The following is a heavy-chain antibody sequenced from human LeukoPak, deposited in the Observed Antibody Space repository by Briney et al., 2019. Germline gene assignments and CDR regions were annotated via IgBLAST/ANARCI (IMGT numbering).Heavy chain of an antibody. V-gene: IGHV3-72*01. Sequence: PGGSLRLSCAASGFTFSSYAMTWVRQAPGKGLEWVGRSTNRATGYNTFYAASVKFRFTVSRDDSKNFFHLQMNSLRTEDTAIYYCVRGKNSFDIWGQGTMVTVSS. CDR3: VRGKNSFDI. CDR1: GFTFSSYA. J-gene: IGHJ3*02. CDR2: STNRATGYNT. D-gene: IGHD4-23*01.